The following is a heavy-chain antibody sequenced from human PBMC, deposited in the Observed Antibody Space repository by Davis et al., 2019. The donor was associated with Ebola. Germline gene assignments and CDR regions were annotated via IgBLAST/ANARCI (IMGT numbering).Heavy chain of an antibody. Sequence: ASVKVSCKASGYTFTSYYMHWVRQAPGQGLEWMGIINPSGGSTSYAQKFQGRVTMTRDTSTSTVYMELSSLRSEDTAVYYCARDSGVRGVMRTTVRGWFDPWGQGTLVTVSS. CDR1: GYTFTSYY. V-gene: IGHV1-46*01. CDR2: INPSGGST. J-gene: IGHJ5*02. D-gene: IGHD3-10*01. CDR3: ARDSGVRGVMRTTVRGWFDP.